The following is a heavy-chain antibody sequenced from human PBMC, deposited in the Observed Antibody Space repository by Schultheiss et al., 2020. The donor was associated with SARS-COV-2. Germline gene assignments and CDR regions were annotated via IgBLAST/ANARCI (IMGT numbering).Heavy chain of an antibody. D-gene: IGHD2-2*01. CDR3: ARIPPASNHDAFDI. Sequence: SQTLSLTCTVSGGSISSGGYYWSWIRQHPGRGLEWIGEIYHSGSTNYNPSLKSRVTISVDTSKNQFSLKLSSVTAADTAVYYCARIPPASNHDAFDIWGQGTMVTVSS. CDR1: GGSISSGGYY. CDR2: IYHSGST. J-gene: IGHJ3*02. V-gene: IGHV4-31*03.